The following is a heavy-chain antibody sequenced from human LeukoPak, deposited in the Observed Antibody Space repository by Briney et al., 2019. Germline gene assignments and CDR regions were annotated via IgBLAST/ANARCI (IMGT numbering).Heavy chain of an antibody. CDR2: ISSSSSYI. J-gene: IGHJ3*02. CDR1: GFTFSSYS. Sequence: GGSLRLSCAASGFTFSSYSMNWVRQAPGKGLEWVSSISSSSSYIYYADSVKGRFTISRDNAKNSLYLQMNSLRAEDTAVYYCARDDNADWKAFDIWGQGQWSPSLQ. D-gene: IGHD1-1*01. CDR3: ARDDNADWKAFDI. V-gene: IGHV3-21*01.